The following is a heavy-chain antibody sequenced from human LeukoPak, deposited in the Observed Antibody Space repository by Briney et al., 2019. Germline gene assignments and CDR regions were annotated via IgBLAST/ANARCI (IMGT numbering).Heavy chain of an antibody. D-gene: IGHD2-2*01. CDR3: AQDQGSLYCFVQ. CDR1: GFIFSSYG. V-gene: IGHV3-30*02. Sequence: GGSLRLSCAASGFIFSSYGMHWLRQAPGKGLEWVAFIRYDGSNKYYADSVKGRFTISRDNSKNTLYLQMNSLRAENTAVYYRAQDQGSLYCFVQWGQGPLVTVSS. CDR2: IRYDGSNK. J-gene: IGHJ4*02.